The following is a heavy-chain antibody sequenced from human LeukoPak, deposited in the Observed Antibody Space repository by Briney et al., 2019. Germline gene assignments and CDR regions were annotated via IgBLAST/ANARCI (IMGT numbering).Heavy chain of an antibody. V-gene: IGHV3-33*06. CDR2: IWYDGSNK. D-gene: IGHD3-22*01. CDR1: GFTFSSYG. CDR3: AKDKWLLQGYFGY. Sequence: GRSLRLSCAASGFTFSSYGMHWVRQAPGKGLEWVAVIWYDGSNKYYADSVKGRFTISRDNSKNTLYLQMNSLRAEDTAVYYCAKDKWLLQGYFGYWGQGTLVTVSS. J-gene: IGHJ4*02.